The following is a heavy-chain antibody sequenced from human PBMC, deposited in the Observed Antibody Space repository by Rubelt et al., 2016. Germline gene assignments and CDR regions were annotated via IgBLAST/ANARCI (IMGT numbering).Heavy chain of an antibody. CDR2: IHYSGNT. Sequence: QVQLQESGPGLVKPSETLSLTCTVSAGSVSTYYWAWMRQSPGKGLEWIGYIHYSGNTNYNPSLKSRLSVSVDTSNNQFASHLASVTAAATAVYYCAGLHCDGGSCSGCYCDSWGPGTLVSVSS. CDR3: AGLHCDGGSCSGCYCDS. CDR1: AGSVSTYY. V-gene: IGHV4-59*02. D-gene: IGHD2-15*01. J-gene: IGHJ5*01.